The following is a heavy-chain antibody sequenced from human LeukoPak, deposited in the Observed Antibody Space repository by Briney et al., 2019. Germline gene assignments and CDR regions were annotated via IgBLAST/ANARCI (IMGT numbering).Heavy chain of an antibody. Sequence: GGSLRLSCAASGFTFSSYEMNWVRQAPGKGLEWVSYISSSGSTIYYADSVKGRFTISRDNAKNSLYLQMNSLRAEDTAVYYCARDVYGSGSYPRIYFDYWGQGTLVTVSS. J-gene: IGHJ4*02. D-gene: IGHD3-10*01. CDR1: GFTFSSYE. V-gene: IGHV3-48*03. CDR2: ISSSGSTI. CDR3: ARDVYGSGSYPRIYFDY.